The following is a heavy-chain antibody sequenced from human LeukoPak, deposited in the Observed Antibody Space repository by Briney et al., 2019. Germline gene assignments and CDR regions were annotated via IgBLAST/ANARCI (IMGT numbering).Heavy chain of an antibody. CDR3: AREGVGYGDYGRAPYGMDV. CDR1: GFTLSRNA. J-gene: IGHJ6*02. V-gene: IGHV3-23*01. D-gene: IGHD4-17*01. Sequence: GGSLRLSCAVSGFTLSRNAMTWVRQAPGKGLQWISSISVSGDATDYADSVKGRFTISRDNSKNTLYLQMNSLRAEDTAVYYCAREGVGYGDYGRAPYGMDVWGQGTTVTVSS. CDR2: ISVSGDAT.